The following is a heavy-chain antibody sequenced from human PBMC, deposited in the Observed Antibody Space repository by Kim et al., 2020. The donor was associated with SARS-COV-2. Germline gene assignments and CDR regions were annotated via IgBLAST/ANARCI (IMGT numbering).Heavy chain of an antibody. J-gene: IGHJ4*02. Sequence: ASVKVSCKTSGYTFSNFAVNWVRQAPGQGLEWMGWIDTNTGNQGYAQGFRGRFVFSLDTSVTTAYLQISSLKAEDTAVYFCTRDLYGGQVHLEYWGQGTLVTVSS. D-gene: IGHD4-17*01. CDR3: TRDLYGGQVHLEY. V-gene: IGHV7-4-1*02. CDR1: GYTFSNFA. CDR2: IDTNTGNQ.